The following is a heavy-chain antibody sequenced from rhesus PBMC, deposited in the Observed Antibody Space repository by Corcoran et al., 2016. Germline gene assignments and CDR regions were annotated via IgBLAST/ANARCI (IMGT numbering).Heavy chain of an antibody. V-gene: IGHV4-173*01. D-gene: IGHD3-3*01. CDR1: GGSISNNY. CDR2: ISGSDGSS. Sequence: QLQLQESGPGLVKPPETLSLTCAVSGGSISNNYWRWYRQPPGKGLEWIGRISGSDGSSDYNPSLKSRVTISTDTSKNQFSLKLGSVTAADTAVYYCARRGYYYWYFDLWGPGTPITISS. CDR3: ARRGYYYWYFDL. J-gene: IGHJ2*01.